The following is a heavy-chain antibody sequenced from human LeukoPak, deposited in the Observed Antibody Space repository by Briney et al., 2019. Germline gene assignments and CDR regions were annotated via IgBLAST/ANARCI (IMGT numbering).Heavy chain of an antibody. V-gene: IGHV1-18*01. Sequence: ASVKVSCKASGYTFTSYGISWVRQAPGQGLEWMGWISAYNGNTNYAQKLQGRVTMTTDTPTSTAYMELRSLRSDDTAVYYCARGTYYDFWSGYFMGIDQDAFDIWGQGTMVTVSS. J-gene: IGHJ3*02. CDR2: ISAYNGNT. CDR1: GYTFTSYG. D-gene: IGHD3-3*01. CDR3: ARGTYYDFWSGYFMGIDQDAFDI.